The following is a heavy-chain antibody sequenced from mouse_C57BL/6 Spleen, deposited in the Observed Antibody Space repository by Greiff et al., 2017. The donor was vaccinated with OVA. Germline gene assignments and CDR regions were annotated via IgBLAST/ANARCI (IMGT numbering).Heavy chain of an antibody. CDR2: ISSGSSTI. V-gene: IGHV5-17*01. CDR1: GFTFSDYG. J-gene: IGHJ4*01. CDR3: ARTEYGYGGSY. Sequence: EVKVIESGGGLVKPGGSLKLSCAASGFTFSDYGMHWVRQAPEKGLEWVAYISSGSSTIYYADTVKGRFPISRDNAKNTLFLQMTSLRAEDTAMYYCARTEYGYGGSYWGQGTSVTASS. D-gene: IGHD2-2*01.